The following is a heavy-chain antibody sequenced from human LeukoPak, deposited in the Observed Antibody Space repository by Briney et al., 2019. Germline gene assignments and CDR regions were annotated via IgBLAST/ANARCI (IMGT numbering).Heavy chain of an antibody. V-gene: IGHV3-30-3*01. CDR3: ARTQDYYAPFDP. CDR1: GYTFTGYY. Sequence: SCKASGYTFTGYYMHWDRQAPGKGLEWVAVISYDGSNKYYADSVKGRFTISRDNSKNTLYLQMNSLRAEDTAVYYCARTQDYYAPFDPWGQGTLVTVSS. J-gene: IGHJ5*02. CDR2: ISYDGSNK. D-gene: IGHD3-10*01.